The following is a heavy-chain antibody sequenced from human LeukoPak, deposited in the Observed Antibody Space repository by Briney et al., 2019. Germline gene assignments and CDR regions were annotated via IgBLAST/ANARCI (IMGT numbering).Heavy chain of an antibody. CDR1: GYTFTSYA. CDR3: ARAWGPSDFDY. Sequence: ASVKVSCKASGYTFTSYAMHWVGQAPGQRLEWMGWINAGNGNTKYSQKFQGRVTITRDTSASTAYMELSSLRSEDTAVYYCARAWGPSDFDYWGQGTLVTVSS. V-gene: IGHV1-3*01. D-gene: IGHD7-27*01. CDR2: INAGNGNT. J-gene: IGHJ4*02.